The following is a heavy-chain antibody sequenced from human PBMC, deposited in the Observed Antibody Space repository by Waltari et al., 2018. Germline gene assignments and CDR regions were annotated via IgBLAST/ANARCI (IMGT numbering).Heavy chain of an antibody. D-gene: IGHD3-22*01. J-gene: IGHJ4*02. CDR3: ARDQPSDDSSGISDY. CDR1: GFTFSSYE. CDR2: ISSSGSTI. V-gene: IGHV3-48*03. Sequence: EVQLVESGGGLVQPGGSLRLSCAASGFTFSSYELKWVSQDPGKGLEWVSYISSSGSTIYYADSVKGRFTISRDNAKNSLYLQMNSLRAEDTAVYYCARDQPSDDSSGISDYWGQGTLVTVSS.